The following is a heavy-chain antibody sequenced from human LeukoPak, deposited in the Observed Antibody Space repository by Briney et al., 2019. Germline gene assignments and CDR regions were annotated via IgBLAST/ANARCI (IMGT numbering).Heavy chain of an antibody. V-gene: IGHV3-66*01. D-gene: IGHD3-3*01. CDR3: ARDRPLRFRAWDAFDI. CDR2: IYSGGST. J-gene: IGHJ3*02. Sequence: RPGGSLRLSCAASGFTVSSNYMSWVRQAPGKGLEWVSVIYSGGSTYYADSVKGRFTISRDNSKNTLYLQMNSLRAEDTAVYYCARDRPLRFRAWDAFDIWGQGTMVTVSS. CDR1: GFTVSSNY.